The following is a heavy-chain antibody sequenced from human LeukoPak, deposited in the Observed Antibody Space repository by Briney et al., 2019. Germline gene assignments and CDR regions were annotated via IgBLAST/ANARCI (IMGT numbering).Heavy chain of an antibody. Sequence: SQTLSLTYTVSGGSISSYYWSWIRQPPGKGLEWIGYIYYSGSTNYNPSLKSRVTISVDTSKNQFSLKLSSVTAADTAVYYCARGYSGYDRYFDYWGRGTLVTVSS. CDR1: GGSISSYY. J-gene: IGHJ4*02. D-gene: IGHD5-12*01. CDR2: IYYSGST. V-gene: IGHV4-59*08. CDR3: ARGYSGYDRYFDY.